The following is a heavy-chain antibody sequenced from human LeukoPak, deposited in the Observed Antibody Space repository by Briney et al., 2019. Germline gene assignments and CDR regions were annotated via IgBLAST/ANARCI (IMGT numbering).Heavy chain of an antibody. Sequence: GGSLRLSCAASGFTFSSYAMNWVRQAPGKGLEWMANINQNGGEKYYVDSVKGRFTISRDNAKNSLYLQMNSLRAEDTAVYHCATGRSCTTCYLPDYWGQGTLVTVSS. V-gene: IGHV3-7*01. CDR3: ATGRSCTTCYLPDY. D-gene: IGHD2-2*01. CDR2: INQNGGEK. CDR1: GFTFSSYA. J-gene: IGHJ4*02.